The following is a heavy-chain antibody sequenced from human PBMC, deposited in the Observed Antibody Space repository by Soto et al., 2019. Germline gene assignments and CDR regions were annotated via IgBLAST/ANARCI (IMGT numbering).Heavy chain of an antibody. D-gene: IGHD6-19*01. V-gene: IGHV3-23*01. J-gene: IGHJ4*02. Sequence: EVQLLESGGGLVQPGGSLRLSCAASGFTFSSYAMSWVRQAPGKGLEWVSAISGRGGSTYYADSVKGRFTISRDNSKNTLYLQMNSLRAEDTAVYYFANTRIAVRYFDYWGQGTLVTVSS. CDR1: GFTFSSYA. CDR3: ANTRIAVRYFDY. CDR2: ISGRGGST.